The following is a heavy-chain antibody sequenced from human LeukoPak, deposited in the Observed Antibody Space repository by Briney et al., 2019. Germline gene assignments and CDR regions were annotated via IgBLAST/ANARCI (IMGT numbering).Heavy chain of an antibody. Sequence: QPGGSLRLSCAASGFTFSSYGMHWVRQAPGKGLEWVAFIRYDGSNKYYADSVKGRFTISRDNSKNTLYLQMNSLRAEDTAVYYCAKSMVRGGNYYYYYMDVWGKGTTVTISS. CDR2: IRYDGSNK. D-gene: IGHD3-10*01. CDR3: AKSMVRGGNYYYYYMDV. CDR1: GFTFSSYG. J-gene: IGHJ6*03. V-gene: IGHV3-30*02.